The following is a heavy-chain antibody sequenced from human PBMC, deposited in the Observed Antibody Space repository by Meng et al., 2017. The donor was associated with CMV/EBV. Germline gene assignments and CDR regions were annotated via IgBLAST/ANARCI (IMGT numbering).Heavy chain of an antibody. CDR2: IYYSGST. Sequence: EGSGAGRVKPFQPLCLPCTVSGGSISSCDYYWSWIRQHPGKGLEWIGYIYYSGSTYYNPYLKSRVTISVDTSTNQFSLKLSSVTAADTAVYYCARVMGPNRTPYYFDYWGQGTLVTVSS. CDR3: ARVMGPNRTPYYFDY. D-gene: IGHD1-14*01. CDR1: GGSISSCDYY. V-gene: IGHV4-30-4*08. J-gene: IGHJ4*02.